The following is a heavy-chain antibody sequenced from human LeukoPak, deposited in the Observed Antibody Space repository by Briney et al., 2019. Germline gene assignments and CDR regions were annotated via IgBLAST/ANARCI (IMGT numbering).Heavy chain of an antibody. CDR3: AREIVGAKKANLDY. Sequence: GSSVKVSCKASGGTFSSYTISWVRQAPGQGLEWMGRIIPILGIANYAQKFQGRVTITADKSTSTAYTELSSLRSEDTAVYYCAREIVGAKKANLDYWGQGTLVTVSS. CDR2: IIPILGIA. CDR1: GGTFSSYT. V-gene: IGHV1-69*04. J-gene: IGHJ4*02. D-gene: IGHD1-26*01.